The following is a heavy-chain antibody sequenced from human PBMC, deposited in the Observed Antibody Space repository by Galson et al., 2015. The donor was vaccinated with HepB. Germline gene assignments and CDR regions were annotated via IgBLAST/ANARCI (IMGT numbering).Heavy chain of an antibody. CDR2: ISYDGSNK. J-gene: IGHJ4*02. Sequence: SLRLSCAASGFTFSSYAMHWVRQAPGKGLEWVAVISYDGSNKYYADSVKGRFTISRDNSKNTLYLQMNSLRAEDTAVYYCAKEWQALGELSLGGPDYWGQGTLVTVSS. V-gene: IGHV3-30*04. CDR3: AKEWQALGELSLGGPDY. CDR1: GFTFSSYA. D-gene: IGHD3-16*02.